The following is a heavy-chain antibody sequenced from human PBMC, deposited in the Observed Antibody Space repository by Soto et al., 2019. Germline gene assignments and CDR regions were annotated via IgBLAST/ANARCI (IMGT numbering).Heavy chain of an antibody. V-gene: IGHV3-23*01. CDR3: AKNFGDYYYYYGMDV. D-gene: IGHD3-16*01. Sequence: GWSLILSCAASGFTFSNFAMTWVRQAPGKGPEWVSSAGGGDDTYYADSVKGRFIISRDNSKSTLSLRLNGLRAEDTAVYYCAKNFGDYYYYYGMDVWLQGKTV. CDR2: AGGGDDT. CDR1: GFTFSNFA. J-gene: IGHJ6*01.